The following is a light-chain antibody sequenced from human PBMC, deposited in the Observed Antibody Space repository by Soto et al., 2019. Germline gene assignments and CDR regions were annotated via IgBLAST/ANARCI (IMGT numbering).Light chain of an antibody. J-gene: IGKJ4*01. CDR3: QPSNTGLT. Sequence: EIVMTQSPATLSVSPGERATLSCRASQSFSSKLAWYQQKPGQAPRLLIYGASTRATGIPARFSGSGSGTEFTLTISSLQSEDFAVYYCQPSNTGLTFGGGTKVEIK. V-gene: IGKV3-15*01. CDR1: QSFSSK. CDR2: GAS.